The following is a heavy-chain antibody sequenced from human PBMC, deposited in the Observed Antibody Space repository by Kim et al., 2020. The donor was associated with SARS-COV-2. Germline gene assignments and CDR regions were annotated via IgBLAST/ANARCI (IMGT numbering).Heavy chain of an antibody. V-gene: IGHV1-46*01. CDR2: INPSGGST. CDR1: GYTFTSYY. CDR3: ARGPSGSGWTMGWFDP. Sequence: ASVKVSCKASGYTFTSYYMHWVRQAPGQGLEWMGIINPSGGSTSYAQKFQGRVTMTRDTSTSTVYMELSSLRSEDTAVYYCARGPSGSGWTMGWFDPWGQGTLVTVSS. J-gene: IGHJ5*02. D-gene: IGHD6-19*01.